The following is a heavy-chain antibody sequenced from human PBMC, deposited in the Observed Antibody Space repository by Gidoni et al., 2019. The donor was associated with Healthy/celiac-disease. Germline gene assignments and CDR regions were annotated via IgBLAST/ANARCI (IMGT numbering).Heavy chain of an antibody. CDR2: ISSSSSYI. V-gene: IGHV3-21*01. CDR3: ARDSEPYDFWSGHYFDY. J-gene: IGHJ4*02. D-gene: IGHD3-3*01. CDR1: GFTFSSYS. Sequence: EVQLVESGGGLVKPGGSLRLYCAASGFTFSSYSMNWVRKAPGKGLGWVSSISSSSSYIYYADSVKGRFTISRDNAKNSLYLQMNSLRAEDTAVYYCARDSEPYDFWSGHYFDYWGQGTLVTVSS.